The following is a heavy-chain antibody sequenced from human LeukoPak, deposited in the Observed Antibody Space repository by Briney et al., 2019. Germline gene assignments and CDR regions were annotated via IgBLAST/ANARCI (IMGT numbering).Heavy chain of an antibody. J-gene: IGHJ4*02. D-gene: IGHD3-22*01. CDR1: GGTFSSYG. Sequence: GASVKVSCKASGGTFSSYGISWVRQAPGQGLEWMGWIIPIFATTNYAQKFQGRVTISADESTSTAYMELSSLRSEDTAVYYCATRAHYYDSSGFVDSEPFDYWGQGTLVTVSS. CDR3: ATRAHYYDSSGFVDSEPFDY. V-gene: IGHV1-69*01. CDR2: IIPIFATT.